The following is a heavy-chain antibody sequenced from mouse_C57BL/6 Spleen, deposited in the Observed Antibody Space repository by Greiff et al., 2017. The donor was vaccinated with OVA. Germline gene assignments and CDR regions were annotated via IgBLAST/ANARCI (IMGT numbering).Heavy chain of an antibody. Sequence: QVQLQQSGAELVRPGTSVKVSCKASGYAFANYLIEWVKQRPGQGLEWIGVINPGSGGTNYNEKFKGKATLTADKSSSTAYMQLSSLTSEDSAFYFCARLGDYYGSSYGYFDVWGTGTTVTVSS. CDR2: INPGSGGT. V-gene: IGHV1-54*01. CDR3: ARLGDYYGSSYGYFDV. D-gene: IGHD1-1*01. J-gene: IGHJ1*03. CDR1: GYAFANYL.